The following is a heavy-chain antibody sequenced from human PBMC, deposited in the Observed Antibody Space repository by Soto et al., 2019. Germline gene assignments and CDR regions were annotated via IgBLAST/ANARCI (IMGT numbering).Heavy chain of an antibody. D-gene: IGHD2-15*01. Sequence: SETLSLTCTVSGGSISSYYWSWIRQPPGRGQEWIGYIYYSGSTNYNPSLKSRVTISVDTSKNQFSLKLSSVTAADTALYYCARGNIVVVVAATVDYWGQGTLVTVSS. J-gene: IGHJ4*02. V-gene: IGHV4-59*08. CDR2: IYYSGST. CDR3: ARGNIVVVVAATVDY. CDR1: GGSISSYY.